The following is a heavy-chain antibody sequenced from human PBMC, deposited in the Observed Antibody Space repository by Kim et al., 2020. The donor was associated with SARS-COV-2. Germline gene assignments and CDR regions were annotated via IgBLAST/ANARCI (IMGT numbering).Heavy chain of an antibody. CDR3: ARDATRSSWIDF. J-gene: IGHJ4*02. D-gene: IGHD6-13*01. Sequence: GGSLRLSCAASGFAFSDFWMSWVRQAPGKGLEWVAGMKEDGSEIHYVGSVRGRFTISSDNANNLLFLQMDSLRAEDTAVYLCARDATRSSWIDFWGQGT. V-gene: IGHV3-7*05. CDR1: GFAFSDFW. CDR2: MKEDGSEI.